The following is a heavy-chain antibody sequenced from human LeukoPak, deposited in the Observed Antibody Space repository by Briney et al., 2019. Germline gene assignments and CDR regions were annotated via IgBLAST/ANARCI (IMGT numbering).Heavy chain of an antibody. D-gene: IGHD2-2*01. CDR1: GFTFSSYW. Sequence: GGSLRLSCAASGFTFSSYWMHWVRQAPGKGLVWVSRINSDGSSTSYADSVKGRFTISRDNAKNTLYLQMNSLRAEDTAVYYCARGYCSSNSCSTGGYWGQGTLVTVSS. J-gene: IGHJ4*02. CDR3: ARGYCSSNSCSTGGY. CDR2: INSDGSST. V-gene: IGHV3-74*01.